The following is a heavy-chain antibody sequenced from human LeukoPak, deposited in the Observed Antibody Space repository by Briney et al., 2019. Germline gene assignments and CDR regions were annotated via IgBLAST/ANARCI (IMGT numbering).Heavy chain of an antibody. CDR1: GGSFSGYY. CDR2: INHSGST. CDR3: ARKLQVVPAADFDY. D-gene: IGHD2-2*01. Sequence: SETLSLTCAVYGGSFSGYYWSWLRQPPGKGLEWIGEINHSGSTNYNPSLKSRVTISVDTSKNQFSLKLSSVTAADTAVYYCARKLQVVPAADFDYWGQGTLVTVSS. V-gene: IGHV4-34*01. J-gene: IGHJ4*02.